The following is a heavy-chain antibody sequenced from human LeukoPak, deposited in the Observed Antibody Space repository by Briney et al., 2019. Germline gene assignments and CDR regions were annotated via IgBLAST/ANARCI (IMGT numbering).Heavy chain of an antibody. J-gene: IGHJ4*02. CDR1: GFTFSSYS. V-gene: IGHV3-21*04. CDR3: AKFAVGSGWTRPFDY. D-gene: IGHD6-19*01. Sequence: GGSLRLSCGASGFTFSSYSMNWVRQAPGKGLEWVSSISSSSSYIYYADSVKGRFTISRDNAKNSLYLQMNSLRAEDTAVYYCAKFAVGSGWTRPFDYWGQGTLVTVSS. CDR2: ISSSSSYI.